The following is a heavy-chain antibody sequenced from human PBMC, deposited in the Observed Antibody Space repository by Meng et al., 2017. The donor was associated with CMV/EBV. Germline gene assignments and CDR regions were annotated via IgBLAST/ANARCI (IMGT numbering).Heavy chain of an antibody. CDR3: ARDRSPRPYYFDY. CDR1: GGSFSGYY. Sequence: SETLSLTCAVYGGSFSGYYWSWIRQPPGKGLEWIGEINHSGGTNYNPSLKSRVTISVDTSKNQFSLKLSSVTAADTAVYYCARDRSPRPYYFDYWGQGTLVTVSS. J-gene: IGHJ4*02. V-gene: IGHV4-34*01. D-gene: IGHD6-6*01. CDR2: INHSGGT.